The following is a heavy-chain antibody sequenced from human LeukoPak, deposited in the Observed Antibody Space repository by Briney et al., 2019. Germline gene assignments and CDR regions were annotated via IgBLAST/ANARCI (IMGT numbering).Heavy chain of an antibody. CDR3: ARDRGGAYTFDN. CDR1: GGSISSYY. CDR2: IYYSGST. V-gene: IGHV4-59*12. Sequence: SETLSLTCTVSGGSISSYYWSWIRQPPGKGLEWIGYIYYSGSTNYNPSLKGRVTISVDTSNNQFSLKLSSVTAADTAIYYCARDRGGAYTFDNWGQGALVTVSS. J-gene: IGHJ4*02. D-gene: IGHD2-21*01.